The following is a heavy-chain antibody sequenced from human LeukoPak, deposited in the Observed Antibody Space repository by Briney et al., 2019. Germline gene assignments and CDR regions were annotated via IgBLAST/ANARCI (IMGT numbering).Heavy chain of an antibody. CDR2: INPNSDVT. D-gene: IGHD2-15*01. Sequence: ASVKVSCKASGYTFTGYYMHWVRQAPGQGLQWMGWINPNSDVTNYAQKFQGRVTMTRDTSISTAYMELSRLRPDDTAVYYCARRSEYCSGGSCSDFDYWGQGTLVTVSS. CDR3: ARRSEYCSGGSCSDFDY. V-gene: IGHV1-2*02. J-gene: IGHJ4*02. CDR1: GYTFTGYY.